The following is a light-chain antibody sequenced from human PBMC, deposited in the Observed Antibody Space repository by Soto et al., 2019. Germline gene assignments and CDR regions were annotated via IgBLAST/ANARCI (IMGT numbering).Light chain of an antibody. J-gene: IGKJ2*01. Sequence: DIQMTQSPSSLSVSVGDRVTITCRASQSINIYLNWYQQKPGKAPNLLISASFNLQSGVPSRFSGSGSGTDFTLAISSLQPEDFATYYCQQSYITPYTFGQGTTLEIK. CDR2: ASF. V-gene: IGKV1-39*01. CDR1: QSINIY. CDR3: QQSYITPYT.